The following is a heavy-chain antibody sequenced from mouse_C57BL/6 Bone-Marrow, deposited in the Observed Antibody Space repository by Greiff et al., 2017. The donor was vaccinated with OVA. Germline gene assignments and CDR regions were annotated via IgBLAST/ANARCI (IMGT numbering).Heavy chain of an antibody. V-gene: IGHV1-63*01. CDR3: EREAPYYYGSRGWYFDV. CDR1: GYTFTNYW. J-gene: IGHJ1*03. D-gene: IGHD1-1*01. CDR2: IYPGGGYT. Sequence: QVQLKQSGAELVRPGTSVKMSCKASGYTFTNYWIGWAKQRPGHGLEWIGDIYPGGGYTNYNEKFKGKATLPADNSSSTAYMQYSSLTSEDSAVYYCEREAPYYYGSRGWYFDVWGTGTTVTVSS.